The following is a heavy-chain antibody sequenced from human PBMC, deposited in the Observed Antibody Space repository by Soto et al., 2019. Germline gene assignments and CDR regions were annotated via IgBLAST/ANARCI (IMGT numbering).Heavy chain of an antibody. CDR2: IKEDGSEK. Sequence: GGSLRLSCAASGFTFSTFWMDWVRKAPGKGLEWVAKIKEDGSEKYSADSVKGRFIISRDNARNSVYLQMNSLRAEDTAVYYCARVRPGNYRDYWGQGTLVTVSS. V-gene: IGHV3-7*03. CDR1: GFTFSTFW. D-gene: IGHD3-10*01. J-gene: IGHJ4*02. CDR3: ARVRPGNYRDY.